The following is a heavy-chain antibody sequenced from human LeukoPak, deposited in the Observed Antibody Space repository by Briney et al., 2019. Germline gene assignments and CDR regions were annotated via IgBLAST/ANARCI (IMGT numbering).Heavy chain of an antibody. V-gene: IGHV3-21*01. D-gene: IGHD2-15*01. CDR1: GFTFSSYS. CDR2: ISSSSSYI. CDR3: ARVVGRTYYYYMDV. J-gene: IGHJ6*03. Sequence: GGSLRLSCAASGFTFSSYSMNWVRQAPGKGLEWVSSISSSSSYIYYADSVEGRFTISRDNAKNSLYLQMNSLRAEDTAVYYCARVVGRTYYYYMDVWGKGTTVTISS.